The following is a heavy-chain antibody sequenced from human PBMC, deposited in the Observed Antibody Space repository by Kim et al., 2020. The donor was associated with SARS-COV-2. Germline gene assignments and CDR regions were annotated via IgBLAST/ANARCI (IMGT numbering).Heavy chain of an antibody. CDR3: ASGGDHYYNL. Sequence: RTSYADYLKGRLSIASDTAKNTLYLQMNSLRVDDTAVYYCASGGDHYYNLWGRGTLVTVSS. D-gene: IGHD3-16*01. V-gene: IGHV3-74*01. J-gene: IGHJ2*01. CDR2: RT.